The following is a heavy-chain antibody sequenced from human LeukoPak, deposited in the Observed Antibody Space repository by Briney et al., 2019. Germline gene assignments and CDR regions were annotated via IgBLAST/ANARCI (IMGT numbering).Heavy chain of an antibody. CDR3: ARDTWWELLGFDY. J-gene: IGHJ4*02. Sequence: GRSLRLSCAPSAFTFSSYSTNWVRQAPRKLLEWVANIKQEGSEKYYVDSVKGRFTISRDNAKNSLYLQMNSLRAEDTAVYYCARDTWWELLGFDYWGQGTLVTVSS. V-gene: IGHV3-7*01. CDR1: AFTFSSYS. D-gene: IGHD1-26*01. CDR2: IKQEGSEK.